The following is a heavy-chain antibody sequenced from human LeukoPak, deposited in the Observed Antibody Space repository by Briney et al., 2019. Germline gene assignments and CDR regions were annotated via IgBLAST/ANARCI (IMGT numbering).Heavy chain of an antibody. CDR3: ARLVAGAGITY. V-gene: IGHV3-74*01. CDR1: GFTFSSYW. D-gene: IGHD6-19*01. CDR2: INSDGSST. Sequence: GGSLRLSCAASGFTFSSYWMHWVRQAPGKGLVWVSRINSDGSSTSYADSVKGRFTISRDNAKNSLYLQMNSLRAEDTAVYYCARLVAGAGITYWGQGTLVTVSS. J-gene: IGHJ4*02.